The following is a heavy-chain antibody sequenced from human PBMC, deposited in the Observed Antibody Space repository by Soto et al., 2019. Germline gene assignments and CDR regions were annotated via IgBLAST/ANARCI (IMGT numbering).Heavy chain of an antibody. CDR2: IYYRGST. Sequence: QVQLQESGPGLVKPSETLSLTCIVSGGSISNYYWSWIRQPPGKGLEWIGYIYYRGSTNYNPSLKSRVTLSVDTSKRQLSLKLSSVTAADTAVYYCARGGYNWNDVTDYWGQGTLVTVSS. CDR3: ARGGYNWNDVTDY. J-gene: IGHJ4*02. CDR1: GGSISNYY. D-gene: IGHD1-20*01. V-gene: IGHV4-59*01.